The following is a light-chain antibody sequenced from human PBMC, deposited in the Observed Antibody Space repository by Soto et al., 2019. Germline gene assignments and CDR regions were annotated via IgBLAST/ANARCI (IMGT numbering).Light chain of an antibody. CDR3: SSYAGSSYV. CDR1: SSDIGAYDY. J-gene: IGLJ1*01. Sequence: QSVLTQPASVSGSPGQSITISCTGSSSDIGAYDYVSWYQQRPVKAPTLMIFDVTNRPSGVSDRFSGSKSGNTASLTVSGLQTEDEADYYCSSYAGSSYVFGTGTKVTVL. V-gene: IGLV2-14*01. CDR2: DVT.